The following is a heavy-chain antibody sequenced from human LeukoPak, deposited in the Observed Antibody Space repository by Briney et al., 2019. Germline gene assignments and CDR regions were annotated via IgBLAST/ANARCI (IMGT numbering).Heavy chain of an antibody. V-gene: IGHV4-4*07. D-gene: IGHD3-10*01. J-gene: IGHJ4*02. CDR2: IYTSGST. CDR1: GGSISSYY. Sequence: PSETLSLTCTVSGGSISSYYWSWIRQPAGKGLDWIGRIYTSGSTNYNPSLKSRVTMSVDTSKNQFSLKLSSVTAADTAVYYCARDRYGSGTFDYWGQGTLVTVSS. CDR3: ARDRYGSGTFDY.